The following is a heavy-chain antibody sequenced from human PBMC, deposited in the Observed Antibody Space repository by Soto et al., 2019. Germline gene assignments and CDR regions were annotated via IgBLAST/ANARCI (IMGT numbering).Heavy chain of an antibody. CDR1: GGSISSGGYY. CDR2: IYYSGST. Sequence: SETLSLTCTVSGGSISSGGYYWSWIRQHPGKGLEWIGYIYYSGSTYYNPSLKSRVTISVDTSKNQFSLKLSSVTAADTAVYNCARGAYYYYYGMDVWGQGTTVTVSS. D-gene: IGHD3-10*01. J-gene: IGHJ6*02. V-gene: IGHV4-31*03. CDR3: ARGAYYYYYGMDV.